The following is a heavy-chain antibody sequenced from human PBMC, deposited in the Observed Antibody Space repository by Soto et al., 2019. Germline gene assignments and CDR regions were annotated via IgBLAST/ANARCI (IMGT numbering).Heavy chain of an antibody. V-gene: IGHV3-23*01. D-gene: IGHD5-18*01. CDR1: GCTLSPYA. Sequence: GGALRHSCAGSGCTLSPYALSGGRPAPGKGLEWVSAISGRGGSTYYADAVKGRFTISRDNSKNTLYLQMNSLRAEDTAVYYCAKYSATAMVKGLNYYYYYGTDVWGKGTTVTVSS. J-gene: IGHJ6*04. CDR2: ISGRGGST. CDR3: AKYSATAMVKGLNYYYYYGTDV.